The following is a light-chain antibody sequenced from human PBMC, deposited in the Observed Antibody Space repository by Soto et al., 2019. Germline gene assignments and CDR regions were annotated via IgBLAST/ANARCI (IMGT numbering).Light chain of an antibody. Sequence: QSVLTQPPSVSGSPGQSVTISCTGTSSDVGSYNRVSWYQQPPGTAPKLMIYEVSNRPSGVPDRFSGSKSGNTASLTSSGLQAEDEADYYCSSYTSSSPVVFGGGTKLTVL. CDR2: EVS. CDR1: SSDVGSYNR. J-gene: IGLJ2*01. CDR3: SSYTSSSPVV. V-gene: IGLV2-18*02.